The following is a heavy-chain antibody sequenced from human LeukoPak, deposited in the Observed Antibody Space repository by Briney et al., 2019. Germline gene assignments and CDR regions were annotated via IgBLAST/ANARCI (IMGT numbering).Heavy chain of an antibody. D-gene: IGHD6-19*01. J-gene: IGHJ5*02. CDR1: GGSFTDYY. CDR2: ITHRGST. V-gene: IGHV4-34*01. Sequence: PSETLSLTCAVFGGSFTDYYWSWIRQPPGKGLEWIGEITHRGSTNYKSSLKSRVTISVDTSKNQFSLKLTSVTAADTANYCSRRGQWLGRWFDPSGQGTLVTVSS. CDR3: SRRGQWLGRWFDP.